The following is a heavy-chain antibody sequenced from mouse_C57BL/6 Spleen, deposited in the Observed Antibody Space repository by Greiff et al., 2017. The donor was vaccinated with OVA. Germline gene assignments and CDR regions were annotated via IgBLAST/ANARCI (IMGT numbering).Heavy chain of an antibody. D-gene: IGHD1-1*01. J-gene: IGHJ3*01. CDR1: GFTFSSYA. CDR3: ARDRLRSLAY. CDR2: ISDVGSYT. Sequence: EVHLVESGGGLVKPGGSLKLSCAASGFTFSSYAMSWVRQTPEKRLEWVATISDVGSYTYYPDNVKGRFTISRDNAKNNLYLQMSHLKSEDTAMYYCARDRLRSLAYWGQGTLVTVSA. V-gene: IGHV5-4*01.